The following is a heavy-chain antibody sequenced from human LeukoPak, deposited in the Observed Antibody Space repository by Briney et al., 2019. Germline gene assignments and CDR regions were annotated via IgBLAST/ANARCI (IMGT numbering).Heavy chain of an antibody. Sequence: PSETLSLTCAVYGGSFSGCYWSWIRQPPGKGLEWIGEINHSGSTNYNPSLKSRVTISVDTSKNQFSLKLSSVTAADTAVYYCARSSAVAGLFDYWGQGTLVTVSS. V-gene: IGHV4-34*01. CDR1: GGSFSGCY. CDR2: INHSGST. J-gene: IGHJ4*02. D-gene: IGHD6-19*01. CDR3: ARSSAVAGLFDY.